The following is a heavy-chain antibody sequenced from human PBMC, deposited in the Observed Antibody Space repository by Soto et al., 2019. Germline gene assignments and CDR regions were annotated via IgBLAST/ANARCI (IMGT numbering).Heavy chain of an antibody. CDR2: IYYSGST. Sequence: PSETLSLTCTVSGGSISSYYWSWIRQPPGKGLEWIGYIYYSGSTNYNPSLKGRVTISVDTSKNQFSLKLSSVTAADTAVYYCARGPYINYYYYYGMDVWGQGTTVTVSS. J-gene: IGHJ6*02. CDR3: ARGPYINYYYYYGMDV. V-gene: IGHV4-59*01. D-gene: IGHD1-20*01. CDR1: GGSISSYY.